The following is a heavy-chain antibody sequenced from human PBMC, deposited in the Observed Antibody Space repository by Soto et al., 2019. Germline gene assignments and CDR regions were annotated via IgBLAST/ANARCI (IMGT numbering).Heavy chain of an antibody. V-gene: IGHV1-46*01. CDR2: INPSGGGT. D-gene: IGHD3-3*01. J-gene: IGHJ4*02. Sequence: QVQLVQSGAEVKKPGASVKVSCKASGYTFSNYYIHWVRQAPGQGLEWVGIINPSGGGTTYAQKFQGRVTRTRDTSTSTGYMELGILRSEDTAVYYCARDGDPIFGGDYDYWGQGTLVTVSS. CDR3: ARDGDPIFGGDYDY. CDR1: GYTFSNYY.